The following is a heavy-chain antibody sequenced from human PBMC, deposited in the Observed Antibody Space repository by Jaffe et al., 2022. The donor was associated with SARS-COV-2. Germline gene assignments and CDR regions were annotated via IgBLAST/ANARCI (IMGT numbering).Heavy chain of an antibody. D-gene: IGHD2-15*01. Sequence: EVQLAESGGGLVQSGGSLRLSCAASGFTFRDYWMGWVRQAPGMGLEWVATIKVDGSETYYVDSVRGRFTISRDNAKNSLYLQMSSLRAEDTALYYCAPAARGQGIGGICPWGQGTLVTVSS. CDR1: GFTFRDYW. J-gene: IGHJ5*02. CDR3: APAARGQGIGGICP. V-gene: IGHV3-7*01. CDR2: IKVDGSET.